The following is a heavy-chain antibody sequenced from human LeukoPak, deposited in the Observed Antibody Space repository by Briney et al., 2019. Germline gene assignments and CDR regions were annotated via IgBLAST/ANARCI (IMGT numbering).Heavy chain of an antibody. CDR2: IKEDGSEK. CDR1: GFTFSNYW. V-gene: IGHV3-7*01. CDR3: ARDSAANFDY. D-gene: IGHD5-18*01. Sequence: QPGGSLRLSCAASGFTFSNYWMTWVRQAPGKGLEWVANIKEDGSEKHYVDSVKGRFTISRDNTKNSLYLQMNSLRAEDTAVYYCARDSAANFDYWGQGTLVTVSS. J-gene: IGHJ4*02.